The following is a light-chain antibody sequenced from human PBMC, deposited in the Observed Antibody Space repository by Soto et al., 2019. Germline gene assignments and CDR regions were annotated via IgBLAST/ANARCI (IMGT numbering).Light chain of an antibody. V-gene: IGKV1-5*03. J-gene: IGKJ2*01. CDR1: QSISSW. CDR2: KAS. Sequence: DIQMTQSPSTLSASVGDRVTITCRASQSISSWLAWYQQKPGKAPKLLIYKASSLESGVPSRFSGSGSGTEFTLTISILQPGDFATYYCQQYNSYSPWYTFGQGTKLEIK. CDR3: QQYNSYSPWYT.